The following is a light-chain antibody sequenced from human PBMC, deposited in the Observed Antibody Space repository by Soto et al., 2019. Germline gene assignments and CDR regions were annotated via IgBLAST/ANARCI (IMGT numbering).Light chain of an antibody. CDR2: AAS. CDR1: QGISSY. Sequence: DIQLTQSPSFLSASVGDRVTITCRASQGISSYLAWYQQKPGKAPKLLIYAASTLQIGVPSRFSGSGSGTEFTLTISSLQPEDFATYYCQQLNSYLTFGPGTKVDIK. J-gene: IGKJ3*01. V-gene: IGKV1-9*01. CDR3: QQLNSYLT.